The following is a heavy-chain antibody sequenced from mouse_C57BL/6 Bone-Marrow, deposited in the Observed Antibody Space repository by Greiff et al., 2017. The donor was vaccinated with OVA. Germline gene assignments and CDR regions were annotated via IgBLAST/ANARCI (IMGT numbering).Heavy chain of an antibody. CDR3: ARRHSNYEGFAY. J-gene: IGHJ3*01. CDR1: GFTFSSYA. V-gene: IGHV5-4*03. CDR2: ISDGGSYT. D-gene: IGHD2-5*01. Sequence: EVKLVESGGGLVKPGGSLKLSCAASGFTFSSYAMSWVRQTPEKRLEWVATISDGGSYTYYPDNVKGRFTISRDNAKNNLYLQMSHLKSEDTAMYYCARRHSNYEGFAYWGQGTLVTVSA.